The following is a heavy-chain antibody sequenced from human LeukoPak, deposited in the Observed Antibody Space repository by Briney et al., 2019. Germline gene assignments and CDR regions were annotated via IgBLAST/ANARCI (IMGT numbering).Heavy chain of an antibody. CDR1: GGSISNSHYY. CDR3: ARYCSSISCYRDAFDI. J-gene: IGHJ3*02. Sequence: SETLSLTCTVSGGSISNSHYYWGWIRQPPGKGLEWIGNIYYSGGTYYNSSLKSRVTISVDTSKNRFSLKLRSVTAADTAVYYCARYCSSISCYRDAFDIWGQGTMVTVSS. V-gene: IGHV4-39*01. CDR2: IYYSGGT. D-gene: IGHD2-2*01.